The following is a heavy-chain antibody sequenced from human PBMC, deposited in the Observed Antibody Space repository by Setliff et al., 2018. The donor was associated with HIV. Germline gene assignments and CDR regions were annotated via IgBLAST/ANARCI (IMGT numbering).Heavy chain of an antibody. CDR1: GYTFTSYA. Sequence: GASVKVSCKASGYTFTSYAMHWVRQAPGQRLEWMGWINAGNGNTKYLQKFQGRVTITRDTSASTAYMELSSLRSEDTAVYYCAREIRNYDFWSGYWEDHYFDSWGQGTLVTVSS. V-gene: IGHV1-3*01. D-gene: IGHD3-3*01. J-gene: IGHJ4*02. CDR3: AREIRNYDFWSGYWEDHYFDS. CDR2: INAGNGNT.